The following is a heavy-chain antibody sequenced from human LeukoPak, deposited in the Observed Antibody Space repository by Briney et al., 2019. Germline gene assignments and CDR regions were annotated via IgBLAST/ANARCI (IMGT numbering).Heavy chain of an antibody. CDR3: ASGFGLNCSSTSCSYFDY. D-gene: IGHD2-2*01. Sequence: PGGSLRLSCAASGFTFSGYWMSWVRQAPGKGLEWVANIKQDGSEKYYVDSVKGRFTISRGNAKNSLYLQMNSLRAEDTAVYYCASGFGLNCSSTSCSYFDYWGQGTLVTVSS. CDR2: IKQDGSEK. CDR1: GFTFSGYW. J-gene: IGHJ4*02. V-gene: IGHV3-7*01.